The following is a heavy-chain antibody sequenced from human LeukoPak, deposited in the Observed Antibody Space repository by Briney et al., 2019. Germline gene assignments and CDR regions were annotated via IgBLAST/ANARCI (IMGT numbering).Heavy chain of an antibody. CDR3: AELGITMIGGV. CDR2: ISSSGSTI. Sequence: PGGSLRLSCAASGFSFWRYDMNWVRQAPGKGLEWVPYISSSGSTIYYADSVKGRFTISRDNAKNSLYLQMNSLRAEDTAVYYCAELGITMIGGVWGKGTTVTISS. J-gene: IGHJ6*04. CDR1: GFSFWRYD. V-gene: IGHV3-48*03. D-gene: IGHD3-10*02.